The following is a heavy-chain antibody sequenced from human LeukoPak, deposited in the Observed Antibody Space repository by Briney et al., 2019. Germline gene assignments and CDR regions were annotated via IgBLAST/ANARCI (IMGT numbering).Heavy chain of an antibody. CDR2: TYYRSRWYN. D-gene: IGHD3-10*01. CDR1: GDSVSSNSVA. Sequence: SQTLSLTCVISGDSVSSNSVAWTWIRQSPSRGLEWLGRTYYRSRWYNDYAVSVKSRITINPDTSKNHFSLQLNSVTPEDTAVYYCARGGDLSSYFDYWGQGTLVTVSS. CDR3: ARGGDLSSYFDY. J-gene: IGHJ4*02. V-gene: IGHV6-1*01.